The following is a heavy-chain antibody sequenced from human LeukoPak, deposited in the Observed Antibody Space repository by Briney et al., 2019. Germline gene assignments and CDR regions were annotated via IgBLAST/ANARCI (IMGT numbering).Heavy chain of an antibody. V-gene: IGHV1-18*01. CDR1: GYTFTSYG. J-gene: IGHJ4*02. Sequence: ASVKVSCKASGYTFTSYGISWVRQAPGQGLEWMGWISGYNGDTHYAQNFQGRVTLTSDTSTSTVYMELRSLRSDDTAVYYCARDPTNTSGRYAYFDYWGRGALVTVSS. D-gene: IGHD6-19*01. CDR2: ISGYNGDT. CDR3: ARDPTNTSGRYAYFDY.